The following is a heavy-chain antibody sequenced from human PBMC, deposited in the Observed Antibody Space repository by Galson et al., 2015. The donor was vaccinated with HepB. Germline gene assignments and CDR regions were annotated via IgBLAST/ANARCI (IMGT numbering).Heavy chain of an antibody. CDR1: GGSISSSGYD. D-gene: IGHD5-12*01. Sequence: ETLSLTCTVSGGSISSSGYDWGWIRQPPGKGLEWIGSIYNSGNTFYNPSLKTRVTISVDTSKNQFSLKLSSVTAADTAVYHCARRLVDNPFDYWGQGTLVTVSS. J-gene: IGHJ4*02. V-gene: IGHV4-39*01. CDR2: IYNSGNT. CDR3: ARRLVDNPFDY.